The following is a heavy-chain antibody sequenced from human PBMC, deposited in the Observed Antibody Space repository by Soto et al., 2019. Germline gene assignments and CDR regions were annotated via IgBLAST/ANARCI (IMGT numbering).Heavy chain of an antibody. CDR3: ARIIVVGDKEYNWFDP. V-gene: IGHV3-21*01. D-gene: IGHD2-2*01. CDR2: ISSSSYI. Sequence: GGSLRLSCAASGFTFISYSMNWVRQAPGKGLEWVSYISSSSYIYYADSVKGRFTISRDNAENSVYLQMNSLRAEDTAVYYCARIIVVGDKEYNWFDPWGQGTLVTVSS. J-gene: IGHJ5*02. CDR1: GFTFISYS.